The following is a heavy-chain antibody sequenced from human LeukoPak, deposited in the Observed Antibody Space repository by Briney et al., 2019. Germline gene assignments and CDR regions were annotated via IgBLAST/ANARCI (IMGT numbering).Heavy chain of an antibody. CDR1: GGSISSSSYY. J-gene: IGHJ4*02. CDR2: IYYSGST. D-gene: IGHD3-22*01. CDR3: ARARDYYDSSGYYNY. V-gene: IGHV4-39*07. Sequence: NASETLSLTCTVSGGSISSSSYYWGWIRQPPGKGLEWIGSIYYSGSTYYNPSLKSRVTISVDTSKNQFSLKLSSVTAADTAVYYCARARDYYDSSGYYNYWGQGTLVTVSS.